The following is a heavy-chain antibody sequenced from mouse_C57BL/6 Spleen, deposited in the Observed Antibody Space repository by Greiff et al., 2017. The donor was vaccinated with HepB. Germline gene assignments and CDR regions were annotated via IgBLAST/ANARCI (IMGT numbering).Heavy chain of an antibody. V-gene: IGHV3-6*01. CDR2: ISYDGSN. D-gene: IGHD4-1*01. J-gene: IGHJ2*01. CDR1: GYSITSGYY. CDR3: ARVGTNWGHFDY. Sequence: ESGPGLVKPSQSLSLTCSVTGYSITSGYYWNWIRQFPGNKLEWMGYISYDGSNNYNPSLKNRISITRDTSKNQFFLKLNSVTTEDTATYYCARVGTNWGHFDYWGQGTTLTVSS.